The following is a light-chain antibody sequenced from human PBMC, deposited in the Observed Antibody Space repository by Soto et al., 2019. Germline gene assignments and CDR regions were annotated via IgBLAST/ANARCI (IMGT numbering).Light chain of an antibody. V-gene: IGKV3-15*01. CDR3: RRYHRGPLT. Sequence: EVVMTQSPATLSVSPGESATLSCRASQRIDSSVAWYQQIPGQPPRLLIFGASTKVTVIPARFSGSGSGTEFTLTISGRQSEDLGFNYCRRYHRGPLTFGQGNRLEI. J-gene: IGKJ5*01. CDR1: QRIDSS. CDR2: GAS.